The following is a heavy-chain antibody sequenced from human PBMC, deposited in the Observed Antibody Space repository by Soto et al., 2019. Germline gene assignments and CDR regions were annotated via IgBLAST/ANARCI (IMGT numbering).Heavy chain of an antibody. CDR2: ISGSGGST. D-gene: IGHD3-10*01. V-gene: IGHV3-23*01. Sequence: PGGSLRLSCAASGFTFSSYAMSWVRQAPGKGLEWVSAISGSGGSTYYADSVKGRFTISRDNSKNTLYLQMNSLRAEDTAVYYCAKYLRSGSGSQGHYYYYYYGMDVWGQGTTVTAP. CDR1: GFTFSSYA. CDR3: AKYLRSGSGSQGHYYYYYYGMDV. J-gene: IGHJ6*02.